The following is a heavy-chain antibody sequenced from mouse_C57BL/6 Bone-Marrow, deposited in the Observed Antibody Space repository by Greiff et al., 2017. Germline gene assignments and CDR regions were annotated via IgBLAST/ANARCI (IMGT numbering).Heavy chain of an antibody. CDR1: GYAFSSSW. D-gene: IGHD1-1*01. J-gene: IGHJ2*01. Sequence: VQLQQSGPELVKPGASVKISCKASGYAFSSSWMNWVKQRPGKGLEWIGRIYPGDGDTNYNGKFKGKATLTADKSSSTAYMQLSSLTSEDSAVYFCASEAFAVVAYYFDYWGQGTTLTVSS. V-gene: IGHV1-82*01. CDR2: IYPGDGDT. CDR3: ASEAFAVVAYYFDY.